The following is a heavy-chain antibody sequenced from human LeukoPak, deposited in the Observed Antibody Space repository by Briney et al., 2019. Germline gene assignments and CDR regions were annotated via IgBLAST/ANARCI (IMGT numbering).Heavy chain of an antibody. Sequence: GGSLRLSCAASGFTFSNAWMSWVRQAPGKGRVWVGRIKSKTDGGTTDYAAPVKGRFTISRDDSKNTLYLQMNSLKTEDTAVYYCTTGPSGSSFDRWGQGTLVTVSS. CDR3: TTGPSGSSFDR. CDR1: GFTFSNAW. V-gene: IGHV3-15*01. CDR2: IKSKTDGGTT. J-gene: IGHJ5*02. D-gene: IGHD6-13*01.